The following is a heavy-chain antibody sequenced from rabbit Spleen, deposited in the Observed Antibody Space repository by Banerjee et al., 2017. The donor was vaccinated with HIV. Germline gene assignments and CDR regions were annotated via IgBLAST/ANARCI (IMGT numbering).Heavy chain of an antibody. CDR2: IDTSDGDT. D-gene: IGHD1-1*01. CDR1: GFDLSGHYD. CDR3: ARNYVNAFDP. J-gene: IGHJ2*01. V-gene: IGHV1S45*01. Sequence: QERLEESGGDLVKPGGSLTLTCTASGFDLSGHYDMCWVRQAPGKGLEWIACIDTSDGDTDYANWPKGRFTISKTSSTTVTLQMTSLTAADTATYFCARNYVNAFDPWGPGTLVTVS.